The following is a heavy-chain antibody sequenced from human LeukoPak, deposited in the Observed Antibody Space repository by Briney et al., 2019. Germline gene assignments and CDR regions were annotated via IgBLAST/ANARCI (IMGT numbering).Heavy chain of an antibody. CDR3: AREGGYSYGLDY. Sequence: ASVKVSCKASGYSFIGYYVHWVRQAPGQGLEWMGWINPNGGDTNYAQKFRGRVTMTRDTSISTAYMELSRLRSDDTDVYFCAREGGYSYGLDYWGQGTLVTVSS. J-gene: IGHJ4*02. CDR1: GYSFIGYY. D-gene: IGHD5-18*01. CDR2: INPNGGDT. V-gene: IGHV1-2*02.